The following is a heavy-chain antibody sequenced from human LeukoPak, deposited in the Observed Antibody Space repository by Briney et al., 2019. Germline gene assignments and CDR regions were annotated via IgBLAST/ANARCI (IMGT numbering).Heavy chain of an antibody. CDR2: IYPGDSDT. Sequence: GESLKISCKGSGYTFTSYWIAWVRQMPGKGLEWVGIIYPGDSDTRYSPSFQGQVTISADKSISTAYLQWSSLKASDTAMYYCARHGASYYFEYWGQGTLVTVSS. CDR3: ARHGASYYFEY. D-gene: IGHD3-16*02. V-gene: IGHV5-51*01. CDR1: GYTFTSYW. J-gene: IGHJ4*02.